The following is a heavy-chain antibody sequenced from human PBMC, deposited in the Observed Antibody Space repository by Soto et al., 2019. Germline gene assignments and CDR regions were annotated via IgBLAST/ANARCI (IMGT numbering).Heavy chain of an antibody. CDR1: GGSISSYY. J-gene: IGHJ5*02. V-gene: IGHV4-4*07. D-gene: IGHD3-3*01. CDR3: ARDQYDFWSGYSWFDP. CDR2: IYTSGST. Sequence: SDTLSLTCTVSGGSISSYYRSWIRQPAGKGLEWIGRIYTSGSTNYNPSLKSRVTMSVDTSKNQFSLKLSSVTAADTAVYYCARDQYDFWSGYSWFDPWGQGTLVTVPQ.